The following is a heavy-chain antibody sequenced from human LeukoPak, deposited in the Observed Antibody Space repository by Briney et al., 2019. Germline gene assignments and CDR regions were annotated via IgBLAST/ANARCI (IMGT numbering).Heavy chain of an antibody. CDR1: GGSISSYY. CDR3: ARRARAYCGGDCYSAWFDP. Sequence: SETLSLTCTVSGGSISSYYWSGIRQPPGKGREGSVYIYYSGSTNYNPSLKSRVTTSVDTSKTQFSLKLSSVTAAATAVYYCARRARAYCGGDCYSAWFDPWGQGTLVTVPS. D-gene: IGHD2-21*02. J-gene: IGHJ5*02. V-gene: IGHV4-59*08. CDR2: IYYSGST.